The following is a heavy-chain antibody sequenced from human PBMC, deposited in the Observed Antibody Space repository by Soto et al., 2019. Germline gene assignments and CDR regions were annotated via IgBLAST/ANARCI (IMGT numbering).Heavy chain of an antibody. D-gene: IGHD6-13*01. CDR2: INPNSGGT. J-gene: IGHJ6*02. Sequence: GASVKVSCKASGYTFTGYYMHWVRQAPGQGLEWMGWINPNSGGTNYAQKFQGRVTMTRDTSISTAYMELSRLRSDDTAVYYCARPSIAAAAATLYYYYGMDVWGQGTTVTSP. CDR3: ARPSIAAAAATLYYYYGMDV. V-gene: IGHV1-2*02. CDR1: GYTFTGYY.